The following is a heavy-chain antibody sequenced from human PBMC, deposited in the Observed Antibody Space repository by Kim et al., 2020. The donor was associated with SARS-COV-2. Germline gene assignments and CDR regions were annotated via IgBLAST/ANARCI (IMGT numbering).Heavy chain of an antibody. CDR1: GGSFSGYY. J-gene: IGHJ5*02. CDR2: INHSGST. V-gene: IGHV4-34*01. D-gene: IGHD2-2*02. CDR3: ARPYCSSTSCYTTWGHWFDP. Sequence: SETLSLTCAVYGGSFSGYYWSWIRQPPGKGLEWIGEINHSGSTNYNPSLKSRVTISVDTSKNQFSLKLSSVTAADTAVYYCARPYCSSTSCYTTWGHWFDPWGQGTLVTVSS.